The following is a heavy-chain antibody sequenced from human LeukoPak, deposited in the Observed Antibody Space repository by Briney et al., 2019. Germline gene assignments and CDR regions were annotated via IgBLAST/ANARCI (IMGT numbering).Heavy chain of an antibody. D-gene: IGHD6-6*01. CDR2: ISGSGGST. V-gene: IGHV3-23*01. Sequence: GGSLRLSCAASGCTFSSYAMSWVRQAPGKGLEWVSAISGSGGSTYYADSVKGRFTISRDNSKNTLYLQMNSPRAEATAVYYCAKDFRDGSSSFDYWGQGTLVTVSS. CDR3: AKDFRDGSSSFDY. J-gene: IGHJ4*02. CDR1: GCTFSSYA.